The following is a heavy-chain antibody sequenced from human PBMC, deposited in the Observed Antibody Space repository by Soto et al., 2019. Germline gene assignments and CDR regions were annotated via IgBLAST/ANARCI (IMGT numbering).Heavy chain of an antibody. CDR1: GYTFTRYG. CDR2: ISGYNGDT. CDR3: AKNGQPPYYYYGLDV. D-gene: IGHD2-8*01. Sequence: ASVKVSCKASGYTFTRYGISWVRQAPGQGLEWMGWISGYNGDTNYAQKFQDRVSMTIDTSTGTACMELRSLTSDDTAIYYCAKNGQPPYYYYGLDVWGQGTKVTVSS. V-gene: IGHV1-18*01. J-gene: IGHJ6*02.